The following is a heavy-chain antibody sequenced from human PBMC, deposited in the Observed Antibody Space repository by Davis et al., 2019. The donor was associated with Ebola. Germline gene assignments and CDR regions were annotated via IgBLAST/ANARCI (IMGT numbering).Heavy chain of an antibody. CDR1: DVSITSVYYY. Sequence: MPSETLSLTCTVSDVSITSVYYYWGWIRQPPGKGLEWIGSMYYSGSNYDNPSLKSRVTISADTSKNEFSLKLNSVTAANTAVYYCAGCETYYYDNNGTIIWGQGTMVTVSS. D-gene: IGHD3-22*01. J-gene: IGHJ3*02. V-gene: IGHV4-39*01. CDR3: AGCETYYYDNNGTII. CDR2: MYYSGSN.